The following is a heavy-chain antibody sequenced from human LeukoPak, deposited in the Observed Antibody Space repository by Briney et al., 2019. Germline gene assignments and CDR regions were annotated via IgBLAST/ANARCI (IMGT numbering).Heavy chain of an antibody. Sequence: PGGSLRLSCAASGFTLSDSAIHWVRQASGKGLEWVGLIDRPAKSYATAYGVSVGGRFTISRDDSENTAYLQMDSLKTEDTALYYCTRDRGTYNWLDPWGQGTLVTVSS. D-gene: IGHD1-26*01. CDR1: GFTLSDSA. V-gene: IGHV3-73*01. CDR2: IDRPAKSYAT. J-gene: IGHJ5*02. CDR3: TRDRGTYNWLDP.